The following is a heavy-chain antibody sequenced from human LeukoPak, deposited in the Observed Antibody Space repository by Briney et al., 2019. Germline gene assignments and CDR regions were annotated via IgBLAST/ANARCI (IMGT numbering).Heavy chain of an antibody. CDR3: ARDFAFKGVGATSSAFDI. J-gene: IGHJ3*02. CDR1: GGSISNYY. D-gene: IGHD1-26*01. Sequence: SETLSLTCTVSGGSISNYYWSWIRRPPGKGLEWIGYIYYSGSTNYNPSLKSRVTISVDTSKNQFSLKLSSVTAADTAVYYCARDFAFKGVGATSSAFDIWGQGTMVTVSS. V-gene: IGHV4-59*01. CDR2: IYYSGST.